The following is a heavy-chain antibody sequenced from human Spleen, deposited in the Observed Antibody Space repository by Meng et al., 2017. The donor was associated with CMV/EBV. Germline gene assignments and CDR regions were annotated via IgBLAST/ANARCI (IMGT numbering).Heavy chain of an antibody. D-gene: IGHD3-3*01. Sequence: GESLKISCAASGFTVSNNFMSWVRQAPGRGLEWVSVIYSGGNTFYAASVEGRFTISRDSSKNTLYLQMNSLRAEDTAVYYCARVADFWSGHKYGMDVWGQGTTVTVSS. V-gene: IGHV3-66*01. J-gene: IGHJ6*02. CDR2: IYSGGNT. CDR1: GFTVSNNF. CDR3: ARVADFWSGHKYGMDV.